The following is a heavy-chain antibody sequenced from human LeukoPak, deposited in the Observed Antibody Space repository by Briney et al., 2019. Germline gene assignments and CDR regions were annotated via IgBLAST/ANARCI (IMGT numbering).Heavy chain of an antibody. CDR2: MNPNSGNT. CDR1: GYTFTSYD. D-gene: IGHD1-1*01. Sequence: VASVKVSCKASGYTFTSYDINWVRQATGQGLEWMGWMNPNSGNTGYAQKFQGRVTITRNTSISTAYMELSSLRSEDTAVYYCAREPGTTYYFDYWGQGTLVTVSS. J-gene: IGHJ4*02. CDR3: AREPGTTYYFDY. V-gene: IGHV1-8*03.